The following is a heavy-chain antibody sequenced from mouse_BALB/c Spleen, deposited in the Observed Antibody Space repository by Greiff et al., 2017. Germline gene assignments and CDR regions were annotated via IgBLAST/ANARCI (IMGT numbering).Heavy chain of an antibody. J-gene: IGHJ2*01. Sequence: EVQLVESGGGLVQPGGSLKLSCAASGFTFSSYTMSWVRQTPEKRLEWVAYISNGGGSTYYPDTVKGRFTISRDNAKNTLYLQMSSLKSEDTAMYYCARHYYFDYWGQGTTLTVSS. CDR3: ARHYYFDY. CDR1: GFTFSSYT. CDR2: ISNGGGST. V-gene: IGHV5-12-2*01.